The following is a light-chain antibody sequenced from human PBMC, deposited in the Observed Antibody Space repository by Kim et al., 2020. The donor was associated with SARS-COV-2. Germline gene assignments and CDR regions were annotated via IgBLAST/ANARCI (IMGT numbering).Light chain of an antibody. CDR1: QSISSSH. V-gene: IGKV3-20*01. CDR3: QQYGSSPTWT. CDR2: GAS. J-gene: IGKJ1*01. Sequence: DIVLTQSPGTLSLSPGERATLSCRASQSISSSHLAWYQQKPGQAPRLLMSGASTRATGIPDRFSGSGSGTDFTLTISRLEPEDVAVYYCQQYGSSPTWTFGQGTKVDIK.